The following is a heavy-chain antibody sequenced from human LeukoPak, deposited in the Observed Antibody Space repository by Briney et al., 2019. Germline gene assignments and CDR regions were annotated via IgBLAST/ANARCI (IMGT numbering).Heavy chain of an antibody. V-gene: IGHV1-2*02. J-gene: IGHJ4*02. Sequence: ASVKVSCKASGYTFTGYYMHWVRQAPGQGLEWMGWINPNSGGTNYAQKFQGRVTMTRDTSTSTVYMELSSLRSEDTAVYYCARGGYGSGSYYPHWSQGTLVTVSS. CDR2: INPNSGGT. D-gene: IGHD3-10*01. CDR1: GYTFTGYY. CDR3: ARGGYGSGSYYPH.